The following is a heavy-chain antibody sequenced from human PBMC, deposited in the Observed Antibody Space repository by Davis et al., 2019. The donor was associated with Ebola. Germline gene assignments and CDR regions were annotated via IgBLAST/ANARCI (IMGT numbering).Heavy chain of an antibody. CDR2: MNPNSGNT. Sequence: ASVKVSCKAAGGTLRTHGMSWVRQATGQGLEWMGWMNPNSGNTGYAQKFQGRVTMTRNTSISTAYMELSSLRSEDTAVYYCARRSDILTGYYRGLGYWGQGTLVTVSS. J-gene: IGHJ4*02. CDR3: ARRSDILTGYYRGLGY. D-gene: IGHD3-9*01. V-gene: IGHV1-8*01. CDR1: GGTLRTHG.